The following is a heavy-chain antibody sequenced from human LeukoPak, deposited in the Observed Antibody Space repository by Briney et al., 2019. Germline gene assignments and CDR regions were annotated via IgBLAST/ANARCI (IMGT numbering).Heavy chain of an antibody. CDR1: GFTFTSSA. Sequence: GGSLRLSCAASGFTFTSSAMSWVRQSPGKGLEWVSSISGSGHSTDYADSVKGRFTVSRDNSKNTLYLQMNSLRAEDTAIYFCAKEPHMLTAYCTDYFGYWGQGTLVTVSS. CDR3: AKEPHMLTAYCTDYFGY. D-gene: IGHD3-9*01. V-gene: IGHV3-23*01. J-gene: IGHJ4*02. CDR2: ISGSGHST.